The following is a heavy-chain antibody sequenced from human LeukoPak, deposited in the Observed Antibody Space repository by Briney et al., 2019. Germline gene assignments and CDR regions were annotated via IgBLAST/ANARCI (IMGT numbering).Heavy chain of an antibody. CDR3: SRESGAFCPFGY. V-gene: IGHV4-4*02. Sequence: SETLPLTCGVSGGSISSTNWWSWVRQPPGQGLEWIGEISLSGLTNYNPSLKSRVTMSLDKSKNHLSLNLTSVTAADTAVYYCSRESGAFCPFGYWGQGTLVTVSS. J-gene: IGHJ4*02. D-gene: IGHD1-26*01. CDR2: ISLSGLT. CDR1: GGSISSTNW.